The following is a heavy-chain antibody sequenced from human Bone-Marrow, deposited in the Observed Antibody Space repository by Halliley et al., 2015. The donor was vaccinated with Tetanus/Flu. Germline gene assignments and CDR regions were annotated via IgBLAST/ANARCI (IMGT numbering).Heavy chain of an antibody. D-gene: IGHD3-16*01. CDR2: YYTGNA. CDR3: ARGGGVGHRRFDF. J-gene: IGHJ4*02. V-gene: IGHV4-30-4*01. Sequence: YYTGNAQYTPPLKGRVTLSIATSKTQFSRNLSPVTAADTAVYCCARGGGVGHRRFDFWGPGTLVTVSS.